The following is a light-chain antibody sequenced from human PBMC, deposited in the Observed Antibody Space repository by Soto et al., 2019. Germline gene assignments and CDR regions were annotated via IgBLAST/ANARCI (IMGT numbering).Light chain of an antibody. CDR3: QQYGSSPPLT. Sequence: EIVLTQSPGTLSLSPGERATLFCRASQSVSSSYLAWYQQKPGQAPRLLIYGASSRATGIPDRFSGSGSGTDFTLTISRLEPEDFAVYYCQQYGSSPPLTFGPGTKVDIK. CDR2: GAS. CDR1: QSVSSSY. V-gene: IGKV3-20*01. J-gene: IGKJ3*01.